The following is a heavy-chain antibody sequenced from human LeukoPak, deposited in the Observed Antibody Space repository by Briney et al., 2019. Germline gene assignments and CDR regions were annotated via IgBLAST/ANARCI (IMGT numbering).Heavy chain of an antibody. D-gene: IGHD3-16*01. Sequence: PGGSLRLSCAAAGFTFDNYAMHWVRQAPGKGLEWVSRISWNTGNIDYADPVKGRFTISRDNAKNSLYLQMNSLRAEDTALYYCAKGTTFDAFDMWGQGTMVTVSS. J-gene: IGHJ3*02. V-gene: IGHV3-9*01. CDR3: AKGTTFDAFDM. CDR1: GFTFDNYA. CDR2: ISWNTGNI.